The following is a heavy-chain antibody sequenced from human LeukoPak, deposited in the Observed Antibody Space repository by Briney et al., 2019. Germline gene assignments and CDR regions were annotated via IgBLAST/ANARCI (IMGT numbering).Heavy chain of an antibody. V-gene: IGHV4-34*01. CDR2: INHSGST. CDR3: ARVSGWFFDY. D-gene: IGHD6-19*01. J-gene: IGHJ4*02. Sequence: SETLSLTCAVYGGSFSGYYWSWIRQPPGKGLEWIGEINHSGSTNYNPSLKSRVTISVDTSKNQFSLKLSSVTAADTAVYYCARVSGWFFDYWGQGTLVTDSS. CDR1: GGSFSGYY.